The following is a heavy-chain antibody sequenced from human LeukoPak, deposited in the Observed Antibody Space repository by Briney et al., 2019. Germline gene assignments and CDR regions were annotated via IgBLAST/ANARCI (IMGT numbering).Heavy chain of an antibody. J-gene: IGHJ4*02. CDR2: ISSSSRYK. CDR3: ARIYDSSGYHFSPGY. CDR1: GFTFSDYY. Sequence: PGGSLRLSCAASGFTFSDYYMSWVRQAPGKGLEWVSYISSSSRYKNYADSVKGRFNISREKAKNSLYVEKNSLRAEDTAVYYCARIYDSSGYHFSPGYWGQGTLVTVSS. V-gene: IGHV3-11*06. D-gene: IGHD3-22*01.